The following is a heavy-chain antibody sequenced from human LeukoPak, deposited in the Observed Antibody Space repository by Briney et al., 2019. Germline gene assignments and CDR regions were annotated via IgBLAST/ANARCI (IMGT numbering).Heavy chain of an antibody. Sequence: GRSLRLSCAASGFTFSSYGMHWVRQAPGKGLEWVAVIWYDGSNKYYADSEKGRFTISRDNSKNTLYLQMNSLRAEDTAVYYCARDRLEWYLDYWGQGTLVTVSS. CDR3: ARDRLEWYLDY. J-gene: IGHJ4*02. V-gene: IGHV3-33*01. D-gene: IGHD2-8*01. CDR1: GFTFSSYG. CDR2: IWYDGSNK.